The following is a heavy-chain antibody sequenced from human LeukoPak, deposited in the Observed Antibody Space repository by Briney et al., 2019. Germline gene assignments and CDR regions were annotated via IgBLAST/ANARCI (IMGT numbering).Heavy chain of an antibody. V-gene: IGHV3-30*04. Sequence: GGSLRLSCAASGFTFSSYAMHWVRQAPGKGLEWVALISYDGSNKYYADSVKGRFTISRDNAKNSLYLQMNSLRAEDTAVYYCARGYRYWGQGTLVTVSS. CDR1: GFTFSSYA. CDR3: ARGYRY. J-gene: IGHJ4*02. D-gene: IGHD5-12*01. CDR2: ISYDGSNK.